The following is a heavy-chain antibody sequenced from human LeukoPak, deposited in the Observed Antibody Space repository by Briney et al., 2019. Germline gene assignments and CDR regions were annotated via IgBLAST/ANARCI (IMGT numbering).Heavy chain of an antibody. Sequence: SETLSLTCAVYGGSFSGYYWSWIRQPPGKGLEWIGEINHSGSTNYNPSLKSRVTISVDTSKNQFSLKLSSVTAADTAAYYCNIAAAGRDLDYWGQGTLITVSS. CDR1: GGSFSGYY. J-gene: IGHJ4*02. D-gene: IGHD6-13*01. CDR2: INHSGST. CDR3: NIAAAGRDLDY. V-gene: IGHV4-34*01.